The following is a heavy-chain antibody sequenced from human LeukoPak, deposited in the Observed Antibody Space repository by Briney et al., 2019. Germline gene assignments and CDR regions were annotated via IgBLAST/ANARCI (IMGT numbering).Heavy chain of an antibody. J-gene: IGHJ4*02. V-gene: IGHV1-18*01. CDR3: ARGGDYYGSGSCQIDY. D-gene: IGHD3-10*01. CDR2: ISAHIGNT. Sequence: ASVKVSCKTSGYTFPIYGISWVRQAPGQGLEWMGWISAHIGNTNYAQNLQGRVTMTTDTSTSTAYMELRSLRSDDTAVYYCARGGDYYGSGSCQIDYWGQGTLVTVSS. CDR1: GYTFPIYG.